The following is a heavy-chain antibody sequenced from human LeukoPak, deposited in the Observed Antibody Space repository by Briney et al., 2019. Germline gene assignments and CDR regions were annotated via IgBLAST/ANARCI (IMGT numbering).Heavy chain of an antibody. J-gene: IGHJ6*02. D-gene: IGHD4-17*01. CDR3: AREGMTTVTPYYYYGMDV. CDR2: IYYSGST. CDR1: GGSISSYY. V-gene: IGHV4-59*12. Sequence: SETLSLTCTVSGGSISSYYWSWIRQPPGKGLEWIGYIYYSGSTNYNPSLKSRVTISVDTSKNQFSLKLSSVTAADTAVYYCAREGMTTVTPYYYYGMDVWGQGTTVTVSS.